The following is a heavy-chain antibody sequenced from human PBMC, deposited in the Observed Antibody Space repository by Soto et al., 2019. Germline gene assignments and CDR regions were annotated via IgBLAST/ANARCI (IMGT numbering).Heavy chain of an antibody. Sequence: QVHLQESGPGLVKPSQTLSLTCTVSGGSINSGDYYWSWIRQPPGKGLEWIGSIYHSGTTYYNPSLKSRVTISIDTSKNQFSLKLSSVTAADTAVYYCAKIFFEIWGQGTLVTVSS. D-gene: IGHD2-15*01. CDR1: GGSINSGDYY. J-gene: IGHJ3*02. CDR3: AKIFFEI. CDR2: IYHSGTT. V-gene: IGHV4-30-4*01.